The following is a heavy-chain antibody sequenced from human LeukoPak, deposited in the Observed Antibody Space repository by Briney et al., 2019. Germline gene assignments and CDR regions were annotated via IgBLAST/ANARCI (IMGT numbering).Heavy chain of an antibody. CDR3: ARVEPTYYYDSSGYFLFDY. V-gene: IGHV4-34*01. J-gene: IGHJ4*02. D-gene: IGHD3-22*01. Sequence: SETLSLTCAVYGGSFSGYYWNWIRQPPGKGLEWIGEINQSGSTNYNPSLKSRVTISVDTSKNHFSLKLTSVTAADTAVYYCARVEPTYYYDSSGYFLFDYWGQGTLVTVSS. CDR1: GGSFSGYY. CDR2: INQSGST.